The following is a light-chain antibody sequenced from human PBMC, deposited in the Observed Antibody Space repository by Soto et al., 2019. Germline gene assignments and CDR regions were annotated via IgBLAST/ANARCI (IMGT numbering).Light chain of an antibody. J-gene: IGKJ5*01. Sequence: EIVLTQSPGTLSLSPGERATLSCRASQSVSSSYLAWYQQKPGQAPRLLIYDASNRATGIPARFSGSGSGTEFTLTISSLQSEDFAVYYCQQYNNWPLITFGQGTRLEIK. V-gene: IGKV3D-15*01. CDR1: QSVSSSY. CDR2: DAS. CDR3: QQYNNWPLIT.